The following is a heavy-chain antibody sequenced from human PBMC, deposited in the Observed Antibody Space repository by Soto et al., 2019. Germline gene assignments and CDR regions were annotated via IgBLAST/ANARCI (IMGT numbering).Heavy chain of an antibody. CDR2: ISWNSGSI. J-gene: IGHJ3*02. D-gene: IGHD6-19*01. V-gene: IGHV3-9*01. Sequence: GGSLRLSCAASGFTFDDYAMHWVRQAPGKGLEWVSGISWNSGSIGYADSVKGRFTISRDNAKNSLYLQMNSLRAEDTALYYCAKAANGYSSGWSKFDHAFDIWGQGTMVTVSS. CDR3: AKAANGYSSGWSKFDHAFDI. CDR1: GFTFDDYA.